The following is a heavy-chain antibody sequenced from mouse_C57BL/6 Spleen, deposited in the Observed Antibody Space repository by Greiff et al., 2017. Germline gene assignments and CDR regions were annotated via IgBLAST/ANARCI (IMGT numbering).Heavy chain of an antibody. J-gene: IGHJ1*03. CDR1: GFNIKDYY. CDR3: TTPYSGSSYVPFDV. D-gene: IGHD1-1*01. Sequence: VQLQQSGAELVRPGASVKLSCTASGFNIKDYYMHWVKQRPEQGLEWIGRIDPEDGDTEYAPKFQGKATMTADTSSNTASLQLSSLTSEDTAVYYCTTPYSGSSYVPFDVWGTGTTVTVSS. CDR2: IDPEDGDT. V-gene: IGHV14-1*01.